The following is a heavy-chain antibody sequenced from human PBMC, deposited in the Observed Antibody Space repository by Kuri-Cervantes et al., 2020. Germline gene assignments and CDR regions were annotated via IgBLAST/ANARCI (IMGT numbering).Heavy chain of an antibody. J-gene: IGHJ3*02. V-gene: IGHV1-24*01. CDR3: ATIGADYYGSGSYSFDI. CDR2: FDPEDGET. D-gene: IGHD3-10*01. CDR1: GYTLTELS. Sequence: ASVKVSCKVSGYTLTELSMHWVRQAPGKGLEWMGGFDPEDGETIYAQKFRGRVTMTEDTSTDTAYMELSSLRSEDTAVYYCATIGADYYGSGSYSFDIWGQGTMVTVSS.